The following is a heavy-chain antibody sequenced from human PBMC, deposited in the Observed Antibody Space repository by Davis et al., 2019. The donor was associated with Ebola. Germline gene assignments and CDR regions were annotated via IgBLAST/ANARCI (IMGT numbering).Heavy chain of an antibody. J-gene: IGHJ4*02. D-gene: IGHD3-10*01. V-gene: IGHV1-8*02. Sequence: ASVKVSCKASGYTFTGYYMHWVRQATGQGLEWMGWMNPNSGNTGYAQKFQGRVTMTRNTSISTAYMELSSLRSEDTAVYYCARVWKYYGSGSYPGYWGQGTLVTVSS. CDR1: GYTFTGYY. CDR3: ARVWKYYGSGSYPGY. CDR2: MNPNSGNT.